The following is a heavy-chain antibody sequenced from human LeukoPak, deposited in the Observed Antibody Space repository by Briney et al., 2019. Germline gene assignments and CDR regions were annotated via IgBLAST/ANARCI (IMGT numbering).Heavy chain of an antibody. CDR3: ARDVIDGPAGVDY. J-gene: IGHJ4*02. V-gene: IGHV3-66*02. CDR1: AFTVSSNY. Sequence: GGSLRLSCAASAFTVSSNYMSWVRQAPGKGLEWVSVTYSGGSTYYADSVKGRFTISRDNSKNTLYLQMNSLRAEDTAVYYCARDVIDGPAGVDYWGQGTLVTVSS. D-gene: IGHD2/OR15-2a*01. CDR2: TYSGGST.